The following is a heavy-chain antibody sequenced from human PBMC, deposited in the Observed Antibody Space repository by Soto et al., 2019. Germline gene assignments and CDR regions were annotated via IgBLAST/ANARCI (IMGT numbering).Heavy chain of an antibody. J-gene: IGHJ5*02. V-gene: IGHV3-53*04. CDR3: AREVGHGWFDP. CDR1: GFTVSSNY. CDR2: IYSGGST. Sequence: EVQLVESGGGLVQPGGSLRLSCAASGFTVSSNYMSWVRQAPGKGLEWVSVIYSGGSTYYADSVKGRFTISRHNSKNTLYLQMNSPRAEDTAVYYCAREVGHGWFDPWGQGTLVTVSS.